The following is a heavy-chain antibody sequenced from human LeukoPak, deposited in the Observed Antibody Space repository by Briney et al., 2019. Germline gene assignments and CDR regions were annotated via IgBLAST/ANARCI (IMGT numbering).Heavy chain of an antibody. Sequence: GGSLRLSCAASGFTFSSYAMSWLRQAPEKGLEWVSAICSNDNNTYYANSVKGRFTISRDNSKNTLSLQLNSLRAEDTAVYYCAKGTSSSCYSAPNYWGQGTLVTVSS. D-gene: IGHD2-15*01. CDR1: GFTFSSYA. J-gene: IGHJ4*02. CDR2: ICSNDNNT. CDR3: AKGTSSSCYSAPNY. V-gene: IGHV3-23*01.